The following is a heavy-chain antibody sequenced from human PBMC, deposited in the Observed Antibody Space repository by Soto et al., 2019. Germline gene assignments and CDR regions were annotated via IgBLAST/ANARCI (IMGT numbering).Heavy chain of an antibody. CDR2: IYSGGHT. Sequence: EVQLVESGGALVQPGGSLRLSCAASGFTVSISYMSWVRQVPGKGLEWVSIIYSGGHTYYAASVKGRFTISRDNSKNTLYLQMSSLRDEDTAVYYCAKRKYCSSTTCFDYWGQGTLVTVSS. D-gene: IGHD2-2*01. CDR3: AKRKYCSSTTCFDY. J-gene: IGHJ4*02. CDR1: GFTVSISY. V-gene: IGHV3-66*01.